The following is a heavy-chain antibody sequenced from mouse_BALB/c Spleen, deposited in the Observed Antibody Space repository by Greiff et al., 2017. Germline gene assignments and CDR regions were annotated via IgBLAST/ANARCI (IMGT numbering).Heavy chain of an antibody. CDR2: INPSNGRT. J-gene: IGHJ2*01. CDR3: ARGVTTEFDY. D-gene: IGHD1-1*01. CDR1: GYTFTSYW. Sequence: QVQLKQPGAELVKPGASVKLSCKASGYTFTSYWMHWVKQRPGQGLEWIGEINPSNGRTNYNEKFKSKATLTVDKSSSTAYMQLSSLTSEDSAVYYCARGVTTEFDYWGQGTTLTVSS. V-gene: IGHV1S81*02.